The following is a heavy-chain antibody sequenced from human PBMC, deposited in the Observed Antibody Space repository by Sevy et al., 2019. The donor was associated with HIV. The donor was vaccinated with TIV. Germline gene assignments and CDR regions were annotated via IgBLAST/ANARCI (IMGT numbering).Heavy chain of an antibody. J-gene: IGHJ4*02. CDR1: GFTFSSYA. D-gene: IGHD3-3*01. Sequence: GGSLRLSCAASGFTFSSYAMSWVRQAPGKGLEWVSAISGSGGSKYYAASVKGRFTISRDNSKKTLYLQMNSLRAEDTAVYYCAKDLGGSSYVFWRGYYNYWGQGTLVTVSS. CDR2: ISGSGGSK. V-gene: IGHV3-23*01. CDR3: AKDLGGSSYVFWRGYYNY.